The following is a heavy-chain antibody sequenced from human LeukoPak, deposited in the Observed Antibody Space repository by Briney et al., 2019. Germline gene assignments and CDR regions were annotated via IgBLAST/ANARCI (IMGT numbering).Heavy chain of an antibody. CDR3: ARASAAPLGTAAAGY. CDR1: GYTFTSYG. D-gene: IGHD6-13*01. Sequence: ASVKVSCKASGYTFTSYGISWVRQAPGQGLEWMGWISAYNGNTNYAQKLQGRVTMTTDTSTSTDYMELRSLRSDDTAVYYCARASAAPLGTAAAGYWGQGTLVTVSS. CDR2: ISAYNGNT. V-gene: IGHV1-18*01. J-gene: IGHJ4*02.